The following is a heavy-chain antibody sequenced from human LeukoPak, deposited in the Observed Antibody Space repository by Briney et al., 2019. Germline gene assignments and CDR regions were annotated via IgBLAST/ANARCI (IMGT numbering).Heavy chain of an antibody. CDR3: ARDPPSLAYCGGDCYGH. V-gene: IGHV4-59*11. CDR1: GVSISSHY. D-gene: IGHD2-21*01. CDR2: IYYSGST. Sequence: PSETLSLTCTVSGVSISSHYWSWIRQPPGKGLEWIGYIYYSGSTNYNPSLKSRVTISVDTSKSQFSLKLRSVTAADTAVYYCARDPPSLAYCGGDCYGHWGQGTLVTVSS. J-gene: IGHJ5*02.